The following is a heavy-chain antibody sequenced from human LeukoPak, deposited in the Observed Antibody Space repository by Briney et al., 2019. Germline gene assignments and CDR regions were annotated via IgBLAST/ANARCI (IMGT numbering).Heavy chain of an antibody. CDR3: SRLYGDYGWFDP. D-gene: IGHD4-17*01. CDR2: IYYSGSS. CDR1: GGSISSSSYY. Sequence: KPSETLSLTCTVSGGSISSSSYYWGWIRQPPGKGLEWIGSIYYSGSSNYNPSLKSRVTISVDKSKNQFSLRLSSVTAADTAVYYCSRLYGDYGWFDPWGQGTLVTVSS. V-gene: IGHV4-39*07. J-gene: IGHJ5*02.